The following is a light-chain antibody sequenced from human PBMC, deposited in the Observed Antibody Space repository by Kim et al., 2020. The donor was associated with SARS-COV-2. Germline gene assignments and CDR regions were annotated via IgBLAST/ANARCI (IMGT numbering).Light chain of an antibody. CDR2: RVS. CDR3: QQYHNDRS. CDR1: QSVRTS. Sequence: IQMTQFPSALSASVGDRVTITCRASQSVRTSLAWIQQKVGKAPKVLIDRVSTLQSGVPSRFSGSGSGTEFTLTISTLQPDDFATYYCQQYHNDRSFGQGTKVDIK. J-gene: IGKJ1*01. V-gene: IGKV1-5*03.